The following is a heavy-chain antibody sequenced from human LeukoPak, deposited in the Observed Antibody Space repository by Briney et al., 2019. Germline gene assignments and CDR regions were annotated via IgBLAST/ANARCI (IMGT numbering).Heavy chain of an antibody. V-gene: IGHV1-18*01. Sequence: ASVKVSCKASGYTFSIYGISWVRQAPGQGLEWMGWISAYKGDTNYAQNFQGRVTMTTDTSTSTAYMELRSLRSDDTAVYYCARGSVAGLLNWFDPWGQGTLVTVSS. CDR1: GYTFSIYG. CDR2: ISAYKGDT. CDR3: ARGSVAGLLNWFDP. J-gene: IGHJ5*02. D-gene: IGHD6-19*01.